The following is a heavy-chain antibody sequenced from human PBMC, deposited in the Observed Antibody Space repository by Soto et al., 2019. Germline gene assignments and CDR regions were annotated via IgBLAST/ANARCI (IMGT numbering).Heavy chain of an antibody. Sequence: QVQLVQSGAEVKKPGSSVKVSCKASGGTFSSYAISWVRQAPGQGLEWMGGIIPIFGTANYAQKFQGRVTINAAESTSTAYMELSSLRSEDTAVYYCARDLRRRGTVTTSFDYWGQGTLVTVSS. V-gene: IGHV1-69*12. CDR1: GGTFSSYA. CDR3: ARDLRRRGTVTTSFDY. D-gene: IGHD4-17*01. J-gene: IGHJ4*02. CDR2: IIPIFGTA.